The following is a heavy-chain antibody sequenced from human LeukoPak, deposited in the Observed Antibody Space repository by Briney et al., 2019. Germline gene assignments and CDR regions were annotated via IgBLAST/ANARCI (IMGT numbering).Heavy chain of an antibody. CDR1: GFTVSSNY. CDR2: IYSGGST. D-gene: IGHD3-10*01. J-gene: IGHJ4*02. CDR3: ASDWRYYGSGTPKGLYY. Sequence: GGPLRLSCAASGFTVSSNYMSWVRQAPGKGLEWVSVIYSGGSTYYADSVKGRFTISRDNSKNTLYLQMNSLRAEDTAVYYCASDWRYYGSGTPKGLYYWGQGTLVTVSS. V-gene: IGHV3-66*01.